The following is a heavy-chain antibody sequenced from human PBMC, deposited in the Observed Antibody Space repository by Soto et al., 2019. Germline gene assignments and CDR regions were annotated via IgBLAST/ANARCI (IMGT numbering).Heavy chain of an antibody. CDR3: ARVNFEEGITNWNEDGNWFDP. CDR1: GYTFTSYG. V-gene: IGHV1-18*01. D-gene: IGHD1-1*01. CDR2: ISAYNGNT. J-gene: IGHJ5*02. Sequence: QVQLVQSGAEVKKPGASVKVSCKASGYTFTSYGISWVRQAPGQGLEWMGWISAYNGNTNYAQKLQGRVTMTTDTSTSTAYMELRSLRSDDTAVYYCARVNFEEGITNWNEDGNWFDPWGQGTLVTVSS.